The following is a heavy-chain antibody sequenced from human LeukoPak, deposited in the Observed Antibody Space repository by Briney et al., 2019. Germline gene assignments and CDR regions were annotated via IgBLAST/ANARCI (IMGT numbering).Heavy chain of an antibody. Sequence: PSETLSLTCAVYGGSFTGYYWSWVRQPPGKGLEWIGEINHSGSTNYNPSLKSRVTISVDTSKNQFSLKLTSVTAADTAVYYCARRAVRRDGYKWGQGTQVTVSS. CDR1: GGSFTGYY. CDR3: ARRAVRRDGYK. V-gene: IGHV4-34*01. J-gene: IGHJ4*02. CDR2: INHSGST. D-gene: IGHD5-24*01.